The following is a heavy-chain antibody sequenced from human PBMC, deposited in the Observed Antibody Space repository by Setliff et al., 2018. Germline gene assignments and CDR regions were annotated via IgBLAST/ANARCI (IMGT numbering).Heavy chain of an antibody. CDR2: IIPILGIV. CDR3: ATRTTATTIGWFDP. V-gene: IGHV1-69*10. D-gene: IGHD4-4*01. Sequence: SVKVSCKASGGTFSSYATSWVRQAPGQGLEWMGGIIPILGIVDYAQKLQGRVTITADKSTSTAYMELSSLRSEDTAVYHCATRTTATTIGWFDPWGQGTLVTVSS. CDR1: GGTFSSYA. J-gene: IGHJ5*02.